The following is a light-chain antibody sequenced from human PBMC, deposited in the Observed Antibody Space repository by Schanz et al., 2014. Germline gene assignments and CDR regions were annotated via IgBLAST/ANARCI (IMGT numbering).Light chain of an antibody. CDR2: SND. CDR1: SSTIGSNY. CDR3: ASWDDSLSDLYV. J-gene: IGLJ1*01. V-gene: IGLV1-47*02. Sequence: QSVLTQPPSVSGPPGQRVTISCSGSSSTIGSNYVYWYQQLPGTAPKLLIYSNDQRPAGVPDRFSGSRSGTSASLTISGLRSGDAADYYCASWDDSLSDLYVFGSGTKLTVL.